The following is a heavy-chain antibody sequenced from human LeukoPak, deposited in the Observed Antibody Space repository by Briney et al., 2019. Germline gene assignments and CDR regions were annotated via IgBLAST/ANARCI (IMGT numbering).Heavy chain of an antibody. CDR1: GGSFSGYY. CDR3: ARDPGSYDFWSGYSQYYYMDV. V-gene: IGHV4-4*07. J-gene: IGHJ6*03. Sequence: SETLSLTCAVYGGSFSGYYWSWIRQPAGKGLEWIGRIYTSGSTNYNPSLKSRVTISVDTSKNQFSLKLSSVTAADTAVYYCARDPGSYDFWSGYSQYYYMDVWGKGTTVTVSS. CDR2: IYTSGST. D-gene: IGHD3-3*01.